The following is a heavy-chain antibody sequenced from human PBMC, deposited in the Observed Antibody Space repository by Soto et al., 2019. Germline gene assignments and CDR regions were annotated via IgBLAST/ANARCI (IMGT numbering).Heavy chain of an antibody. CDR1: SGSISSEQR. D-gene: IGHD6-19*01. CDR3: ARSFGWYAIDH. CDR2: IHHSGIT. Sequence: QLQLQESGPGLVKPSETLSLICTVSSGSISSEQRWTWVRQPPGKGLEWIGEIHHSGITNENLSLRSRVTMSVDKSKNQFSLKLNSVTAADTAVYFCARSFGWYAIDHWGQGTLVIVSS. V-gene: IGHV4-4*02. J-gene: IGHJ5*02.